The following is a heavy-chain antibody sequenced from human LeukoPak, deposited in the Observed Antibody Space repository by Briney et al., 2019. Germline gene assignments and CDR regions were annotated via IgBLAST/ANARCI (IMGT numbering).Heavy chain of an antibody. CDR3: ARVGGYSGYDLDY. CDR1: GYTFTGYY. CDR2: INPNSGGT. V-gene: IGHV1-2*02. J-gene: IGHJ4*02. Sequence: ASVKVSCKASGYTFTGYYMHWVRQAPGQGLEWMGWINPNSGGTNYAQKLQGRVTMTTDTSTSTAYMELRSLRSDDTAVYYCARVGGYSGYDLDYWGQGTLVTVSS. D-gene: IGHD5-12*01.